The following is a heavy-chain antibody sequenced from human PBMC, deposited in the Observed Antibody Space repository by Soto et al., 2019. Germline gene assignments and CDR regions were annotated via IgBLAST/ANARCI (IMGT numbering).Heavy chain of an antibody. CDR3: AKDEYSSSWYEGDAFDI. CDR1: GFTFSSYA. J-gene: IGHJ3*02. Sequence: EVQLLESGGGLVQPGGSLRLSCAASGFTFSSYAMSWVRQAPGKGLEWVSAISGSGGSTYYADSVKGRFTISRDNSKNKLYLQMNSLRAEDTAVYYCAKDEYSSSWYEGDAFDIWGQGTMVTVSS. V-gene: IGHV3-23*01. D-gene: IGHD6-13*01. CDR2: ISGSGGST.